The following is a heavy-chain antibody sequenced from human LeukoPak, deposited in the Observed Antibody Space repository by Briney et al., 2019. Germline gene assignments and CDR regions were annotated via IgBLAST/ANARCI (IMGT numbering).Heavy chain of an antibody. CDR1: GFTFSSYG. J-gene: IGHJ4*02. CDR3: AKPAFGELPGY. CDR2: ISYDGSNK. D-gene: IGHD3-10*01. Sequence: GGSLRLSCAASGFTFSSYGMHWVRQAPGKGLEWVAVISYDGSNKYYADSVKGRFTISRDNSKNTLYLQMNSLRAEDTAVYYCAKPAFGELPGYWGQGTLVTVSS. V-gene: IGHV3-30*18.